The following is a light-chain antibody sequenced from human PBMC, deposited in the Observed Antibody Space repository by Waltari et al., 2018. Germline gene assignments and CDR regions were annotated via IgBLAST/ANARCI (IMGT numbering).Light chain of an antibody. CDR1: LSIGSS. J-gene: IGKJ1*01. CDR2: RAS. CDR3: QQYNNWPPGT. Sequence: ETVVTQSPATLSMSPGERATLSCRTSLSIGSSLAWYQQRPGQAPRLLIYRASTRATGIPDRFSGSGSETDFTLTISSLQSEDIAIYYCQQYNNWPPGTFGQGTKVEI. V-gene: IGKV3-15*01.